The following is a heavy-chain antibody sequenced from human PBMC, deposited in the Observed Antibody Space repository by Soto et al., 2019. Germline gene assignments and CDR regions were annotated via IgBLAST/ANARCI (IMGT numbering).Heavy chain of an antibody. D-gene: IGHD6-19*01. CDR3: AKDAARTSGWYYFDY. CDR1: GFPFRTLA. V-gene: IGHV3-23*01. J-gene: IGHJ4*02. Sequence: PVGSLRLSCVTSGFPFRTLAMGWVRQAPWKGLEWVSVMSYSGDEIYYADSVKGRFTISRDNSENTLYLQMSSLRAEDTAVYYCAKDAARTSGWYYFDYWGQGTLVTVSS. CDR2: MSYSGDEI.